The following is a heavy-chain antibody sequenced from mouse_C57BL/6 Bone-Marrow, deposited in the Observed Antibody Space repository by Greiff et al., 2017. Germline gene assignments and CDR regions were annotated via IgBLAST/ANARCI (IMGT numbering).Heavy chain of an antibody. V-gene: IGHV1-15*01. J-gene: IGHJ4*01. CDR3: TGDHSNFIVYAMDY. CDR2: IDPETGGT. Sequence: QVQLQQSGAELVRPGASVTLSCKASGYTFTDYEMHWVKQTPVHGLEWIGAIDPETGGTAYNQKFKGKAILTADKSSSTAYMGLRSLTSDDSAVYYWTGDHSNFIVYAMDYWGQGTSVTVSS. D-gene: IGHD2-5*01. CDR1: GYTFTDYE.